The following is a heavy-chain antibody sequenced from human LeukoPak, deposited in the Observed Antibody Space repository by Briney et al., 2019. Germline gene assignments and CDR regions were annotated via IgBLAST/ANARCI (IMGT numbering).Heavy chain of an antibody. CDR3: ASTERCSTTCPLDY. CDR2: INHSGST. J-gene: IGHJ4*02. D-gene: IGHD2-2*01. Sequence: PSETLSLTCAVYGGSFSGYYWSWIRQPPGKGLEWIGEINHSGSTNYNASLRSRVTISLDTSKETFSLKLSSVTAADTAVYYCASTERCSTTCPLDYWGQGTLVTVSS. V-gene: IGHV4-34*01. CDR1: GGSFSGYY.